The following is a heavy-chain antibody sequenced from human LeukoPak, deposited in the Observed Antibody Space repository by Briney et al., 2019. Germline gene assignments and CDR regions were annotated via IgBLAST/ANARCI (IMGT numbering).Heavy chain of an antibody. CDR2: ISKSGDHT. V-gene: IGHV3-23*01. D-gene: IGHD3-16*01. J-gene: IGHJ6*02. CDR3: ATSWGPDTSAFRWGRDGMDV. Sequence: GGSLRLSCAVSGLTFNNYAMSWVRQAPGKGLEWVSAISKSGDHTYYAASAKGRFTIYRDNSKSTQYLQMNSLRAEDTAVYYCATSWGPDTSAFRWGRDGMDVWGQGTTVIVS. CDR1: GLTFNNYA.